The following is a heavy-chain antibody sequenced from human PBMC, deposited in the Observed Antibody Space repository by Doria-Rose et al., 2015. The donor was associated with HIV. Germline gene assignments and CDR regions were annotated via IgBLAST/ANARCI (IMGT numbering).Heavy chain of an antibody. J-gene: IGHJ4*02. CDR2: IIPILDIA. CDR3: ARDSSGYYQPNYFDY. D-gene: IGHD3-22*01. V-gene: IGHV1-69*04. Sequence: PGSSVKVSGKTSGGTFSNYAIAWVRQAPGQGLEWMGRIIPILDIANYAQRFQGRVTITADTSTTTVYMELRSLRSDDTAVYYCARDSSGYYQPNYFDYWGQGTLVTVSS. CDR1: GGTFSNYA.